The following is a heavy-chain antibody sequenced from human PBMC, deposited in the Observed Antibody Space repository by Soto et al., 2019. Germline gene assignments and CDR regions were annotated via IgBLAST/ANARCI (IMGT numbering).Heavy chain of an antibody. CDR2: IYYSGST. CDR3: ARIGMGQLAIDY. D-gene: IGHD6-6*01. V-gene: IGHV4-59*01. J-gene: IGHJ4*02. Sequence: SETLSLTCTVSGGSISSYYWSWIRQPPGKGLEWIGYIYYSGSTNYNPSLKSRVTISVDTSKNQFSLKLSSVTAADTAVYYCARIGMGQLAIDYWGQGTLVTVSS. CDR1: GGSISSYY.